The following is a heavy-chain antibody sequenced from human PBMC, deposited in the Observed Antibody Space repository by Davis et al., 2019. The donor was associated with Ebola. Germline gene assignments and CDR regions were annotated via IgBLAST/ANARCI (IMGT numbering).Heavy chain of an antibody. V-gene: IGHV1-69*13. J-gene: IGHJ4*02. CDR1: GCTLSSFA. CDR2: IIPMFGIP. CDR3: AVRSGD. Sequence: SVPVSCLVSGCTLSSFAINWVRPAPPHGLEWLGVIIPMFGIPTYAQAFQGRVAISADESTNTVYMELNSLKPKGKAVYYCAVRSGDWGQGTLVTISS.